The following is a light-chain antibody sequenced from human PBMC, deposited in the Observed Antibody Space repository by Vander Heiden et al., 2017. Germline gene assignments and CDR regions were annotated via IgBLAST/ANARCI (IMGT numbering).Light chain of an antibody. V-gene: IGLV3-21*02. CDR3: QVWDSSSDHPWV. CDR2: DDS. J-gene: IGLJ3*02. CDR1: NIGSKS. Sequence: SSVLTQPPSVSVAPGQTARITCGGNNIGSKSVHWYQQKPGQAPVLVVYDDSDRPSGIPGRFSGSNSGNTATLTNSRVEAGDEADYYCQVWDSSSDHPWVFGGGTKLPVL.